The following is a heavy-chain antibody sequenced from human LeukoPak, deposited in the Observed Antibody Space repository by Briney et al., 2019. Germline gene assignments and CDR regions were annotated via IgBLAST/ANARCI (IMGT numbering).Heavy chain of an antibody. D-gene: IGHD3-9*01. Sequence: GGSLRLSCAASGFTFSSYAMSWVRQAPGKGLEWVSAISGSGGSTYYADSVKGRFTISRDNSKNTLYLQMNSLRAEDTAVYYCAKGPREYFDWLSYYFDYWGQGTLVTVSS. CDR3: AKGPREYFDWLSYYFDY. CDR1: GFTFSSYA. CDR2: ISGSGGST. V-gene: IGHV3-23*01. J-gene: IGHJ4*02.